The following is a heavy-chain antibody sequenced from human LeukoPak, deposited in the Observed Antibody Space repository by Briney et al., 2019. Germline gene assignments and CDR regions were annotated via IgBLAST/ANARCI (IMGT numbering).Heavy chain of an antibody. V-gene: IGHV3-23*01. Sequence: GGSLRLSCAASGFTFSSYWMSWVRQVPGKGLEWVSVISGSGDNTYYADSVKGRFTISRDNSKNMLYLQMNSLRAEDTAVYYCAKWKYSNSGIDDYWGQGTLVTVSS. CDR1: GFTFSSYW. CDR2: ISGSGDNT. J-gene: IGHJ4*02. D-gene: IGHD6-6*01. CDR3: AKWKYSNSGIDDY.